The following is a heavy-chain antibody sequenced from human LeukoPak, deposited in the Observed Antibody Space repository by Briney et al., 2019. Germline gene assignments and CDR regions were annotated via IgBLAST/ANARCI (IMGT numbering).Heavy chain of an antibody. CDR2: INPNSGGT. Sequence: ASVKVSSKASGYTFTGYYMHWVRQAPGQGLEWMGWINPNSGGTNYAQKFQGRVTMTRDTSTSTAYMELSRLRSDDTAVYYCARAGGNSGYELGAFDIWGQGTMVTVSS. CDR3: ARAGGNSGYELGAFDI. V-gene: IGHV1-2*02. J-gene: IGHJ3*02. CDR1: GYTFTGYY. D-gene: IGHD5-12*01.